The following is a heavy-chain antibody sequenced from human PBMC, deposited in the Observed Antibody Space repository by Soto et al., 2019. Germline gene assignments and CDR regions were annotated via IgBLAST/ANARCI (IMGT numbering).Heavy chain of an antibody. CDR3: ARAAMGGSSWPFDY. V-gene: IGHV4-4*02. CDR2: IYHSGST. Sequence: QVQLQESGPGLVKPSGTLSLTCAVSGGSISSSNWWSWVRQPPGKGLEWIGEIYHSGSTNCNPSLKSRVTISVDKSKNQFSLKLGAVTAADTAVYYCARAAMGGSSWPFDYWGQGTLVTVSS. D-gene: IGHD6-13*01. J-gene: IGHJ4*02. CDR1: GGSISSSNW.